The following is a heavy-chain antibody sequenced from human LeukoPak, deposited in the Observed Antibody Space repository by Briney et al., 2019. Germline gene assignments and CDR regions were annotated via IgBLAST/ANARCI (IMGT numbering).Heavy chain of an antibody. J-gene: IGHJ4*02. V-gene: IGHV7-4-1*02. CDR2: INTNTGNP. D-gene: IGHD2-2*01. CDR1: GYSFTSYA. CDR3: ARDGDQLPPHFDY. Sequence: ASVKVSCKASGYSFTSYAMNWVRQAPGQGLEWMGWINTNTGNPRYAQGFTGRFVFSLDTSVSTAYLQISSLKAEDTAVYYCARDGDQLPPHFDYWGQGTLVTVSS.